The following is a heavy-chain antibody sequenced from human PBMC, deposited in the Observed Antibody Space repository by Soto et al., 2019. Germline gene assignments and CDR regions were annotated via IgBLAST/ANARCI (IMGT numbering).Heavy chain of an antibody. Sequence: GGSLRLSCAASGFTFSSCSMSWVRQAPGQRLEWVATFSGVRDTTWHVDSVKGQFTVSRDSSKNTLSLQMNSLRPEDTALYYCAKATSATCTGSICYSFDYWGQGTLGTVSS. CDR3: AKATSATCTGSICYSFDY. J-gene: IGHJ4*02. CDR2: FSGVRDTT. D-gene: IGHD2-21*01. V-gene: IGHV3-23*01. CDR1: GFTFSSCS.